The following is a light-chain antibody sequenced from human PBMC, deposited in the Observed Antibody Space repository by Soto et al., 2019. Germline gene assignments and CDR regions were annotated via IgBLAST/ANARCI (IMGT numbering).Light chain of an antibody. CDR2: AAS. V-gene: IGKV1-39*01. CDR1: QSISTY. CDR3: QQGYSNPRT. J-gene: IGKJ2*02. Sequence: DIQMTQSPSSLSASVGDRVTITCRASQSISTYLNWYQQIPGKAPKLLIYAASTLQSGVPSRSSGGGSGTDFTLTISSLQPDDFATYFCQQGYSNPRTFGQGTKLEIK.